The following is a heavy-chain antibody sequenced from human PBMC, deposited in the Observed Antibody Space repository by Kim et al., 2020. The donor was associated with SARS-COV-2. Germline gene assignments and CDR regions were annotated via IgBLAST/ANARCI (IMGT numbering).Heavy chain of an antibody. D-gene: IGHD2-2*01. Sequence: GGSLRLSCAASGFTFSSYSMNWVRQAPGKGLEWVSSISSSSSYKYYADSVKGRFTISRDNAKNSLYLQMNSLRAEDTAVYYCARVKDIVVVPAAPRGYGMDVCGQGTTVSVSS. V-gene: IGHV3-21*01. CDR1: GFTFSSYS. CDR2: ISSSSSYK. CDR3: ARVKDIVVVPAAPRGYGMDV. J-gene: IGHJ6*02.